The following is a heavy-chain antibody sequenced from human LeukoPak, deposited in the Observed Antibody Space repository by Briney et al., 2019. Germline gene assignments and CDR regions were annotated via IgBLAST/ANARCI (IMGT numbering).Heavy chain of an antibody. D-gene: IGHD6-13*01. CDR1: GYSLSGVS. CDR3: ATDIQQLVLFAY. Sequence: ASVKVSCKVSGYSLSGVSMHWVRQAPGKGLEWMGSFDPEDGEAIYAQRFQGRVTMTEDTSTHTAYMEVNSLRSEDTAVYYCATDIQQLVLFAYWGQGTLVTVSS. V-gene: IGHV1-24*01. J-gene: IGHJ4*02. CDR2: FDPEDGEA.